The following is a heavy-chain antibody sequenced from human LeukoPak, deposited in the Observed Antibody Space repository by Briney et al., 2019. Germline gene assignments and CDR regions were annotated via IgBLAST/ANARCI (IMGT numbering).Heavy chain of an antibody. J-gene: IGHJ4*02. Sequence: GGSLRLSCAASGLDFNNAWMSWVRQALGKGLEWVANIKQDGSEKYYVDSVKGRFTISRDNAKNSLYLQMNSLRAEDTAVYYCARMPRFLEWLFDYWGQGTLVTVSS. D-gene: IGHD3-3*01. CDR2: IKQDGSEK. V-gene: IGHV3-7*01. CDR1: GLDFNNAW. CDR3: ARMPRFLEWLFDY.